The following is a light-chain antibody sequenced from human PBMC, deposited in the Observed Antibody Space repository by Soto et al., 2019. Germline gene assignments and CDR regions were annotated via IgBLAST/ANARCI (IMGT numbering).Light chain of an antibody. V-gene: IGKV3-11*01. CDR3: QQRWWHT. J-gene: IGKJ2*01. CDR1: QSISGN. CDR2: DAS. Sequence: EIVLTQSPATLSLSPGERAALSCRASQSISGNLAWYQQKPGQAPRLLIYDASNRATGIPARFSGSGYGTDFTLTISSLEPEDFAVYYCQQRWWHTFGQGTKLEIK.